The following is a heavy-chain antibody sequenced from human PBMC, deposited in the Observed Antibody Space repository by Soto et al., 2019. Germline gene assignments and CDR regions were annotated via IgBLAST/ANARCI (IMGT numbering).Heavy chain of an antibody. V-gene: IGHV3-7*01. J-gene: IGHJ6*02. Sequence: GGSLRLSCAASGFTFSSYWMSWVRQAPGKGLEWVANIKQDGSEKYYVDSVKGRFTISRDNAKNSLYLQMNSLRAEDTAVYYCARDNYDFWSGYWSRDYYYYGMDVWGQGTTVTVSS. CDR2: IKQDGSEK. CDR1: GFTFSSYW. D-gene: IGHD3-3*01. CDR3: ARDNYDFWSGYWSRDYYYYGMDV.